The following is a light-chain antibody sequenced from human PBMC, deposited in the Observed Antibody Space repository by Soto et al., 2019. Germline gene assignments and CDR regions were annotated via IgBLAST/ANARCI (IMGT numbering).Light chain of an antibody. CDR3: QQYNSYSPYT. J-gene: IGKJ2*01. CDR1: QSISSW. V-gene: IGKV1-5*03. CDR2: KAS. Sequence: DIQMTQSPSTLSASVGDRVTITCRASQSISSWLAWYQQKPGKAPKLPIYKASSLESGVPSRFSGSGSGTEFTLTNSSLQPDDFATYYCQQYNSYSPYTFGQGPKLEIK.